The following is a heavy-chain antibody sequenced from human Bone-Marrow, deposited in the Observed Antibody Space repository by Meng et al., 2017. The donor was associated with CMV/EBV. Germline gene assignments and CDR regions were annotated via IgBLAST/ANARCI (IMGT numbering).Heavy chain of an antibody. CDR2: IIPILGIA. J-gene: IGHJ6*02. D-gene: IGHD2-2*01. Sequence: SVKVSCKASGGTFSSYTISWVRQAPGQGLEWMGRIIPILGIANYAQKFQGRVTITADKSTSTAYMELSSLRSEDTAVYYCAIIQLGIAVVVPAANPLSSGMDVWGQGTTVTVSS. CDR1: GGTFSSYT. V-gene: IGHV1-69*02. CDR3: AIIQLGIAVVVPAANPLSSGMDV.